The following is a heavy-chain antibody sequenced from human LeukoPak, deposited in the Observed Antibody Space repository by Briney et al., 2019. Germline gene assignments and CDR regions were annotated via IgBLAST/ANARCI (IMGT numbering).Heavy chain of an antibody. D-gene: IGHD6-19*01. Sequence: GGSLRLSCAASGFTFSSYAMSWLRQAPGKGLVWVSRINSDGSSTSYADSVKGRFTISRDNSKNTLYLQMNSLRAEDTAVYYCAKDFLRYSSGWYTEFDYWGQGTLVTVSS. CDR3: AKDFLRYSSGWYTEFDY. CDR2: INSDGSST. V-gene: IGHV3-74*01. J-gene: IGHJ4*02. CDR1: GFTFSSYA.